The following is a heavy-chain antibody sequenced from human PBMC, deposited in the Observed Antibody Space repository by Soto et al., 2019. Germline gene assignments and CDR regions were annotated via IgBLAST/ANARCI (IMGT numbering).Heavy chain of an antibody. V-gene: IGHV3-30-3*01. CDR1: GFTFNIYA. CDR3: AREDDYGYRYINYGLDV. CDR2: ISFDGTKK. D-gene: IGHD4-17*01. J-gene: IGHJ6*02. Sequence: GGSLRLSCAASGFTFNIYALHWVRQAPGKGLEWVAVISFDGTKKYYSDSVKGRFTISRDNLKNTLYLQMNNLRVEDAALYFCAREDDYGYRYINYGLDVWGQGATVTVSS.